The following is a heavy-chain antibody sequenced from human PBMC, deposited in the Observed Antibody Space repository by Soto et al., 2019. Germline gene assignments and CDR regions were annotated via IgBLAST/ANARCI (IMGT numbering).Heavy chain of an antibody. CDR1: GFTFISYA. V-gene: IGHV3-30-3*01. Sequence: GGSLRLSCASSGFTFISYAMHWVRQAPGKGLEWVAVISYDGSNKYYADSVKGRFTISRDNSKNTLYLQMNSLRAEDTAVYYCARDFEGGPGAFDIWGQGTMVTVSS. D-gene: IGHD3-9*01. CDR3: ARDFEGGPGAFDI. CDR2: ISYDGSNK. J-gene: IGHJ3*02.